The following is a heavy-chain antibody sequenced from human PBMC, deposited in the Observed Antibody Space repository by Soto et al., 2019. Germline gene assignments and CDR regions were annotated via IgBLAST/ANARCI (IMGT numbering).Heavy chain of an antibody. Sequence: QVQMVQSGAEVKKPGASVKVSCHASGHTFTGHHMHWVRQAPGQGLEWMGLIDLDIGDTKYAQKFQGRSTSTSDTSITTAYMELRGLRSADTAVDYCGLGPAATGGFDYWGQGTLVTVS. V-gene: IGHV1-2*02. J-gene: IGHJ4*02. CDR1: GHTFTGHH. CDR2: IDLDIGDT. D-gene: IGHD2-2*01. CDR3: GLGPAATGGFDY.